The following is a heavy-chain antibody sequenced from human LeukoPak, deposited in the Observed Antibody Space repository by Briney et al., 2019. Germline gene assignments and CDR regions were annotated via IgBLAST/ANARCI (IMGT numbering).Heavy chain of an antibody. D-gene: IGHD3-22*01. CDR1: GGSISSSNW. V-gene: IGHV4-4*02. Sequence: SGTLSLTCSDSGGSISSSNWWSWVRQPPGKGLEWIGEIIHTGSTNYNPSLKSRVTISVDKSKNQFSLNLSSVTAADTAMYYCACYYDSSGYRFDYWGHGALVTVSS. CDR3: ACYYDSSGYRFDY. CDR2: IIHTGST. J-gene: IGHJ4*01.